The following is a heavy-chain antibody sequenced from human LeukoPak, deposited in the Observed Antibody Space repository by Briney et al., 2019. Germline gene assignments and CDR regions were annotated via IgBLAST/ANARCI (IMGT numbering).Heavy chain of an antibody. J-gene: IGHJ5*02. V-gene: IGHV1-18*01. CDR1: GYTFTSYG. Sequence: ASVKVSCKASGYTFTSYGISWVRQAPGQGLEWMGWISDYNGNTNYAQKLQGRVTMTTDTSTSTAYMELRSLRSDDTAVYYCARDWDCSGGSCYSPNWFDPWGQGTLVTVSS. CDR2: ISDYNGNT. D-gene: IGHD2-15*01. CDR3: ARDWDCSGGSCYSPNWFDP.